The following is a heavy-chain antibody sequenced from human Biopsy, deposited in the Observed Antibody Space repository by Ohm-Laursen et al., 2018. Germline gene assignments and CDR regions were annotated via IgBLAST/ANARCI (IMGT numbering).Heavy chain of an antibody. CDR2: ISYNERT. CDR1: GASVKTSGYF. Sequence: TLSLTGSVSGASVKTSGYFWAWIRQRPGKGLGWIGYISYNERTHYNPSLTSRLAISFDTSNNRISLQLRSVSVADTAVYYCVREPKTGTAEAWYFDLWGRGSPVTVPS. V-gene: IGHV4-31*03. D-gene: IGHD3-9*01. J-gene: IGHJ2*01. CDR3: VREPKTGTAEAWYFDL.